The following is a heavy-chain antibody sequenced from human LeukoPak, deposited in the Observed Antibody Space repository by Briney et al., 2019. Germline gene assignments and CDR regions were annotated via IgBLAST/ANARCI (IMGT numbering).Heavy chain of an antibody. Sequence: PGGSLRLSCAASGFTFSSYGMHWVRQAPGKGLEWVAVISYDGSNKYYADPVKGRFTISRDNSKNTLYLQMNSLRAEDTAVYYCASLPAAADQLWGQGTLVTVSS. V-gene: IGHV3-30*01. CDR2: ISYDGSNK. CDR1: GFTFSSYG. J-gene: IGHJ4*02. D-gene: IGHD6-13*01. CDR3: ASLPAAADQL.